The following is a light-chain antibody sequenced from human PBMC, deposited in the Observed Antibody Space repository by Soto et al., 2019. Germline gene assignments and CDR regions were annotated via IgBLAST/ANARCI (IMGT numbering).Light chain of an antibody. J-gene: IGLJ2*01. CDR1: SSDDGGYNY. CDR2: DVS. V-gene: IGLV2-14*01. CDR3: SSYTSSSTPLVV. Sequence: QSALTQPASVSGSPGQSITISCTGTSSDDGGYNYVSWYQQHPGKAPKLMIYDVSNRPSGVSNRFSGSKSGNTASLTISGLQAEDVADYYCSSYTSSSTPLVVFGGGTKLTVL.